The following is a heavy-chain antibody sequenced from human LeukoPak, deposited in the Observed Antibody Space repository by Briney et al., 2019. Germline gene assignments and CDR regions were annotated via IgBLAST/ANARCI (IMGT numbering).Heavy chain of an antibody. Sequence: GGSLRLSCAASGFTFSSFWMYWVRQAPGKGLVWVSRINSDGGSTTYADSVKGRFTISRDNVKNTVYLQMNSLRAEDTAVYYCARRRERGASDAFAFWGQGTMVTVSS. D-gene: IGHD3-16*01. J-gene: IGHJ3*01. CDR3: ARRRERGASDAFAF. CDR1: GFTFSSFW. CDR2: INSDGGST. V-gene: IGHV3-74*01.